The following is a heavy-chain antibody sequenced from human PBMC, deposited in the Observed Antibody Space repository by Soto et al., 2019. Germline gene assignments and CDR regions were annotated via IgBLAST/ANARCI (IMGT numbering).Heavy chain of an antibody. CDR2: IIPIFGTA. Sequence: QVQLVQSGAEVKKPGASVKVSCKASGYTFSSYAISWVRQAPGQGLEWMGGIIPIFGTANYAQKFQGRVTITADESTSTAYMELSSLRSEDTAVYYCARPITMVRGVYWFDPWGQGTLVTVSS. J-gene: IGHJ5*02. V-gene: IGHV1-69*01. CDR1: GYTFSSYA. CDR3: ARPITMVRGVYWFDP. D-gene: IGHD3-10*01.